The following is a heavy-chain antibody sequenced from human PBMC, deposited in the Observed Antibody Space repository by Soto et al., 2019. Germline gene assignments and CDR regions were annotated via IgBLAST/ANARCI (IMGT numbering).Heavy chain of an antibody. D-gene: IGHD3-22*01. J-gene: IGHJ4*02. CDR1: GYSFTSYW. CDR2: IYPGDSDT. V-gene: IGHV5-51*01. CDR3: ARHVRDDYYDSSGYPYYFDY. Sequence: GESLKISCKGSGYSFTSYWIGWVRQMPGKGLEWMGIIYPGDSDTRYSPSFQGQVTISADKSISTAYLQWSSLKASDTAMYYCARHVRDDYYDSSGYPYYFDYWGQGTLVTVSS.